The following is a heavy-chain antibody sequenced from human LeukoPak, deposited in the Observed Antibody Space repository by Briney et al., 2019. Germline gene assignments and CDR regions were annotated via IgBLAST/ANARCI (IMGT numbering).Heavy chain of an antibody. CDR2: IDPNGGGT. V-gene: IGHV1-2*06. CDR3: ARELWFDY. CDR1: GYTFTGSY. J-gene: IGHJ4*02. D-gene: IGHD3-10*01. Sequence: HRASMKVSCKASGYTFTGSYMHWVRQAPGQGLEWMGRIDPNGGGTNYAQKFQGRVTMTRDTSISTAYMELSRLRSDDTAVYYCARELWFDYWGQGALVTVSS.